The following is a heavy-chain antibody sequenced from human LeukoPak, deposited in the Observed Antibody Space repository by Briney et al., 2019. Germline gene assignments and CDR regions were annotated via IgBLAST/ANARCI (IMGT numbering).Heavy chain of an antibody. J-gene: IGHJ4*02. CDR1: GFTFSSSG. Sequence: GGSVRLSCAASGFTFSSSGMHWVRQAPGKGLEWVAVISYDESNKYYADYVKGRFTISRDKSKNTLYLQMNSLRAEDTAVYYCAKDVSEWLAFDYWGQGTLVTVSS. CDR3: AKDVSEWLAFDY. D-gene: IGHD6-19*01. CDR2: ISYDESNK. V-gene: IGHV3-30*18.